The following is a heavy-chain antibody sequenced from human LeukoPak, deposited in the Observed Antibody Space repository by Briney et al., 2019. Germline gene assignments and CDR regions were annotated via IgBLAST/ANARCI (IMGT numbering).Heavy chain of an antibody. CDR3: ARGVYDFWSGSENWFDP. D-gene: IGHD3-3*01. CDR1: GFTFSSYS. CDR2: ISSSSSYI. J-gene: IGHJ5*02. V-gene: IGHV3-21*01. Sequence: GGSLRLSCAASGFTFSSYSMNWVRQAPGKGLEWVSSISSSSSYIYYADSVKGRFTISRDNAKNSLYLQMNSLRAEDTAVYYCARGVYDFWSGSENWFDPWGQGTLVTVSS.